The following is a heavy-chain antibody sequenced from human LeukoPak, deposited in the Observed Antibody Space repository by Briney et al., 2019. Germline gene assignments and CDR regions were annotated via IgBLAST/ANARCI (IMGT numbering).Heavy chain of an antibody. J-gene: IGHJ4*02. CDR3: ARDRGWELRWFELDY. CDR1: GYTFTSYA. D-gene: IGHD1-26*01. V-gene: IGHV1-46*01. Sequence: ASVKVSCKASGYTFTSYAINWVRQAPGQGLEWMGIINPSGGSTNYAQKFQGRVTMTRDMSTSTVYMELSSLRSEDTAVYYCARDRGWELRWFELDYWGQGTLVTVSS. CDR2: INPSGGST.